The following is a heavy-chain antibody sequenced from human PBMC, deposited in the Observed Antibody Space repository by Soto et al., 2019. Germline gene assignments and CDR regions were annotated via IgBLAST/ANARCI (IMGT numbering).Heavy chain of an antibody. CDR2: IWYDGSTK. CDR3: ARELWFGELFLDYYYYGMDV. J-gene: IGHJ6*02. CDR1: GFTFSSYG. Sequence: QVQLVESGGGVVQPGRSLRLSCAASGFTFSSYGMHWVRQAPGKGLAWVAVIWYDGSTKDYADSVKGRFTISRDNSKNTLSIQIDSLGAAATSVYYCARELWFGELFLDYYYYGMDVWGQGTTVTVSS. D-gene: IGHD3-10*01. V-gene: IGHV3-33*01.